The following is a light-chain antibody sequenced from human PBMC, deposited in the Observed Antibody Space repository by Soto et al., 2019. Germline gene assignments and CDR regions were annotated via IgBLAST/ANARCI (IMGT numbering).Light chain of an antibody. J-gene: IGLJ2*01. V-gene: IGLV1-44*01. CDR1: SSNIGSNT. CDR2: SNN. Sequence: QSVLTQPPSASGTPGQRVTISCSGSSSNIGSNTVNWYQQLPGTAPKLLICSNNQRPSGVPDRFSGPKSGTPASLAISGLQSEDEADYYCAAWDDSLNGAVFGGGTKLTVL. CDR3: AAWDDSLNGAV.